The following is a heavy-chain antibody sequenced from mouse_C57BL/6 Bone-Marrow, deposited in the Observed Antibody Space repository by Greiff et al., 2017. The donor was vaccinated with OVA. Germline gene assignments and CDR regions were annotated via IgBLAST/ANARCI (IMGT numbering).Heavy chain of an antibody. V-gene: IGHV3-6*01. CDR3: ARDGYWSWFAY. J-gene: IGHJ3*01. D-gene: IGHD2-3*01. CDR2: ISYDGSN. Sequence: DVHLVESGPGLVKPSQSLSLTCSVTGYSITSGYYWNWIRQFPGNKLEWMGYISYDGSNNYNPSLKNRISITRDTSKNQFFLKLNSVTTEDTATYYCARDGYWSWFAYWGQGTLVTVSA. CDR1: GYSITSGYY.